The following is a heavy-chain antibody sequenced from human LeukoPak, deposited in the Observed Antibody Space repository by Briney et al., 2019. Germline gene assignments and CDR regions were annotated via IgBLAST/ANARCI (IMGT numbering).Heavy chain of an antibody. D-gene: IGHD1-7*01. V-gene: IGHV1-69*05. CDR1: GGTFSSYA. CDR2: IIPIFGTA. CDR3: ARDLHASITGTTSMYY. J-gene: IGHJ4*02. Sequence: SEKVSCKASGGTFSSYAISWVRQAPGQGLEWMGGIIPIFGTANYAQKFQGRVTITTDESTSTAYMELSSLRSEDTAVYYCARDLHASITGTTSMYYWGQGTLVTVSS.